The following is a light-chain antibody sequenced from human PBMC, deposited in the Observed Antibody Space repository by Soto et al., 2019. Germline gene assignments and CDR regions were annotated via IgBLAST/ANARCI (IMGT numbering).Light chain of an antibody. CDR2: GAS. CDR3: QQYGGSPIT. J-gene: IGKJ5*01. CDR1: QSVTTR. Sequence: IVLTQSPGTLSLSPGERVTLSCRASQSVTTRLAWYQHKPGQAPTLLMSGASNRASGVPVGFSGSGSGTDFTLTITRLEPEDFALYYCQQYGGSPITFGLGTRMEIK. V-gene: IGKV3-20*01.